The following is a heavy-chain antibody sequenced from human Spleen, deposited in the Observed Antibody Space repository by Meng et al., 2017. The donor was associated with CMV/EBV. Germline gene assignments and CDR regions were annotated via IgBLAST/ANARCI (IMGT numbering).Heavy chain of an antibody. V-gene: IGHV3-74*01. Sequence: GESLKISCAASGFTFSSYWMSWVRQAPGKGLVWVSRINTDGSTTTYADSVRGRFTISRDNAKNTLYLQMNSLRAEDTAVYYCAKGRGSGSYSFDYWGQGTLVTVSS. CDR2: INTDGSTT. J-gene: IGHJ4*02. CDR1: GFTFSSYW. CDR3: AKGRGSGSYSFDY. D-gene: IGHD3-10*01.